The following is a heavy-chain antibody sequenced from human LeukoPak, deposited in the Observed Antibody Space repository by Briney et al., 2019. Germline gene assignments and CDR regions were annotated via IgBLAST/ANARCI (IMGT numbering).Heavy chain of an antibody. V-gene: IGHV3-30*04. CDR3: ARDRLPSHQDDFDY. CDR1: GFTFSAST. Sequence: GGSLRLSCAASGFTFSASTMHWVRQAPGKGLEWVAVLSYDGFTKYYADSVKGRFTISRDNSKNTLYLQMNSLRPEDTAVYYCARDRLPSHQDDFDYWGQGTLVTVSS. D-gene: IGHD3-3*01. J-gene: IGHJ4*02. CDR2: LSYDGFTK.